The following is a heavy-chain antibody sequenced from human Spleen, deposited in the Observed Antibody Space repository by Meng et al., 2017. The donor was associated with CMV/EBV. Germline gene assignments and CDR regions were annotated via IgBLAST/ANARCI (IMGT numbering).Heavy chain of an antibody. D-gene: IGHD3-10*01. CDR3: ARHKASAVPADY. V-gene: IGHV5-51*01. Sequence: GESLKISCEGSGYSFSSYWIGWVRQMPGKGLEWMGIIYPDDSDTRYSPSFQGQVTISADKSINTAYLQWSSLKASDTAIYYCARHKASAVPADYWGQGTLVTVSS. CDR2: IYPDDSDT. CDR1: GYSFSSYW. J-gene: IGHJ4*02.